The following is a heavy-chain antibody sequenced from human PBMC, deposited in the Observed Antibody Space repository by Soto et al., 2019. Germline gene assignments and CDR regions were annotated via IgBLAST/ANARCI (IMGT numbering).Heavy chain of an antibody. J-gene: IGHJ5*02. CDR2: IYYSGST. D-gene: IGHD6-19*01. Sequence: SETLSLTCTVSGDSLSGYYWSWIRQTPGKRLEWIGYIYYSGSTNYNPSLKSRVTISVDTSKNQFSLKLSSVTAAETAVYYCARQSSGWYNWFDPWGQGTLVTVSS. V-gene: IGHV4-59*08. CDR1: GDSLSGYY. CDR3: ARQSSGWYNWFDP.